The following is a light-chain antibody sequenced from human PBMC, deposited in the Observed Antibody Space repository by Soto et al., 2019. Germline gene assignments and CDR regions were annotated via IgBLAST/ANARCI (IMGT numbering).Light chain of an antibody. Sequence: DTQMTQSPSSVTASVGDRVTITCRASQGISRWLAWYQQKPGKAPKRLIYGASSLQSGVPSRFSGSGSGPAFTLTISRLQPEDFANNCSYQRNSFPLTFGPGTTVNIK. CDR1: QGISRW. J-gene: IGKJ3*01. CDR3: YQRNSFPLT. V-gene: IGKV1-12*01. CDR2: GAS.